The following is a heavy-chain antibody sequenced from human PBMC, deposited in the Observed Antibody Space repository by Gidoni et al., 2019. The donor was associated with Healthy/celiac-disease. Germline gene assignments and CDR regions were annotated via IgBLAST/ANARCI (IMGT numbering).Heavy chain of an antibody. D-gene: IGHD6-13*01. Sequence: QVQLQESGPGRVKPSETLALTCKVSGGSISSYYWSWIRQPAGKGLEWIGRIYTSGSTNYNPSLKSRVTMSVATSKNQFSLKLSSVTAAYTAVYYCARDGGVEPPSFAFDIWGQGTMVTVSS. CDR1: GGSISSYY. CDR3: ARDGGVEPPSFAFDI. J-gene: IGHJ3*02. V-gene: IGHV4-4*07. CDR2: IYTSGST.